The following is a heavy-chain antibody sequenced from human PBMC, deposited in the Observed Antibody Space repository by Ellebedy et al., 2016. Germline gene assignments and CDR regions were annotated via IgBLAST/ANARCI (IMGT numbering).Heavy chain of an antibody. CDR3: ARELVSGYFSRDYYFDY. J-gene: IGHJ4*02. D-gene: IGHD3-22*01. Sequence: SETLSLXXTVSGGSISSSSYYWGWIRQPPGKGLEWIGSIYYSGSTYYNPSLKSRVTISVDTSKNQFSLKLSSVTAADTAVYYCARELVSGYFSRDYYFDYWGQGTLVTVSS. CDR1: GGSISSSSYY. CDR2: IYYSGST. V-gene: IGHV4-39*07.